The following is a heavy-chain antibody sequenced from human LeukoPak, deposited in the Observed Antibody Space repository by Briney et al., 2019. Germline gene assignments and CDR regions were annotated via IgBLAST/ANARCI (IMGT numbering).Heavy chain of an antibody. Sequence: GGSLRLSCAASGFTFSSYRMNWVRQAPGKGLEWVSFISSSTSSITTDIHYGDSVKGRFTVSRDNAKNSLYLQMNSLRVEDTAVYYCARILGYSSGFSPGYYYYMDVWGKGTTVTVSS. CDR3: ARILGYSSGFSPGYYYYMDV. J-gene: IGHJ6*03. V-gene: IGHV3-21*01. D-gene: IGHD6-19*01. CDR1: GFTFSSYR. CDR2: ISSSTSSITTDI.